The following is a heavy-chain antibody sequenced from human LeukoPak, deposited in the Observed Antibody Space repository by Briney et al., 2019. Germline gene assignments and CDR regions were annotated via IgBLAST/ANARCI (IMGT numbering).Heavy chain of an antibody. V-gene: IGHV1-69*13. CDR3: ARVQRPYAAAGLNDAFDI. D-gene: IGHD6-13*01. J-gene: IGHJ3*02. CDR1: GGTFSSYA. CDR2: IIPIFGTA. Sequence: SVKVSCKASGGTFSSYAISWVRQAPGQGLEWMGGIIPIFGTANYAQKFQGRVTITADESTSTAYMELSSLRSEDTAVYYCARVQRPYAAAGLNDAFDIWGQGTMVTVSS.